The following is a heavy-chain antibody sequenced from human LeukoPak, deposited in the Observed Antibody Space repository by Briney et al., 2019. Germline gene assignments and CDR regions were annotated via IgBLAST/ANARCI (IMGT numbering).Heavy chain of an antibody. V-gene: IGHV3-21*01. D-gene: IGHD6-13*01. CDR2: ISSSSSYI. J-gene: IGHJ6*03. Sequence: PGGSLRLSCAASGFTFSSYWMSWVRQAPGKGLEWVSSISSSSSYIYYADSVKGRFTISRDNAKNSLYLQMNSLRAEDTAVYYCARGVGSSFSYYYYYMDVWGKGTTVTISS. CDR3: ARGVGSSFSYYYYYMDV. CDR1: GFTFSSYW.